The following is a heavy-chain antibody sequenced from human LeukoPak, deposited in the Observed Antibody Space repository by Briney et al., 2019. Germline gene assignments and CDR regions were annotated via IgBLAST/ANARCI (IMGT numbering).Heavy chain of an antibody. CDR3: ARDMHYYDSSGYYAGGSDY. D-gene: IGHD3-22*01. V-gene: IGHV3-7*01. J-gene: IGHJ4*02. CDR2: IKQDGSEK. Sequence: GGSLRLSCAASGFTFTTYWMGWVRQAPGKGLEWVANIKQDGSEKYYGDSVKGRFTISRDNAKNSLSLQMNSLRAEDTAVYYCARDMHYYDSSGYYAGGSDYWGQGTLVTVSS. CDR1: GFTFTTYW.